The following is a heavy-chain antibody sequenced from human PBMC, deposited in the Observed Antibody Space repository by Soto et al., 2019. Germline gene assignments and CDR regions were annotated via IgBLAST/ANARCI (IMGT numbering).Heavy chain of an antibody. CDR1: GVTLSTFN. V-gene: IGHV3-48*02. Sequence: GGALRLSCAASGVTLSTFNINWGRQAPGKGLEWVSYISSSGSTIYYADSVKGRLTISRDNDKNSLYLKMNSMRDEDTAVYYCAREGEGHCISGSCLNWFEPWGQGTMVPVSS. J-gene: IGHJ5*02. CDR3: AREGEGHCISGSCLNWFEP. CDR2: ISSSGSTI. D-gene: IGHD2-15*01.